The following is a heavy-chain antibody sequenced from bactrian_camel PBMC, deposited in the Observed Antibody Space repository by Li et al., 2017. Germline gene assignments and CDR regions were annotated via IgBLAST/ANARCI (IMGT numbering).Heavy chain of an antibody. Sequence: HVQLVESGGGLVQPGGSLRLSCTASGFTFSDNLMTWVRQVPGKGPEWVSSIFNDGSNTAITDSVKGRFTISRDDAKNTLYLELNSLKPEDTAMYYCATSSYGWAMWLYWGQGTQVTVST. D-gene: IGHD3*01. J-gene: IGHJ4*01. V-gene: IGHV3S6*01. CDR1: GFTFSDNL. CDR3: ATSSYGWAMWLY. CDR2: IFNDGSNT.